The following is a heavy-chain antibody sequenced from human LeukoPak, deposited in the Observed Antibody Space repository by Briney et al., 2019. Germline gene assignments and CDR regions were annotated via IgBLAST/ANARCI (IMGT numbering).Heavy chain of an antibody. CDR2: IIPIFGTA. V-gene: IGHV1-69*06. CDR1: GGTFRSYA. D-gene: IGHD5-12*01. Sequence: SVKVSCKTSGGTFRSYAISWVRQAPGQGLEWMGGIIPIFGTANYAQKFQGRVTITADKSTSTAYMELSSLRSEDTAVYYCARVSDSGYDRWGQGTLVTVSS. J-gene: IGHJ4*02. CDR3: ARVSDSGYDR.